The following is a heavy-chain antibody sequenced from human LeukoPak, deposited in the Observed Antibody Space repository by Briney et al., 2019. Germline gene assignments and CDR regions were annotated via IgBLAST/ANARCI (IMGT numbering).Heavy chain of an antibody. V-gene: IGHV4-39*07. D-gene: IGHD4-11*01. CDR3: ARDRTDYSSHYYYYYYMDV. CDR1: GGSISSSSYY. J-gene: IGHJ6*03. CDR2: IYYSGST. Sequence: SETLSLTCTVSGGSISSSSYYWGWIRQPPGKGLEWIGSIYYSGSTYYNPSLKSRVTMSVDTSKNQFSLKLSSVTAADTAVYYCARDRTDYSSHYYYYYYMDVWGKGTTVTVSS.